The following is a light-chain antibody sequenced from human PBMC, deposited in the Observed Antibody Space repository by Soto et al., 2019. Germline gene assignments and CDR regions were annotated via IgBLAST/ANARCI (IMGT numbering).Light chain of an antibody. J-gene: IGLJ1*01. CDR1: SSDVGGYNY. CDR3: CSYAGSYV. Sequence: QSVLTQPRSGSGSHGQSVSITCTGTSSDVGGYNYVSWYQQRPGKAPKLMIYDVSKRPSGVPDRFSGSKSGNTASLTISGLQAEDEADYYCCSYAGSYVFGTGTKVTVL. CDR2: DVS. V-gene: IGLV2-11*01.